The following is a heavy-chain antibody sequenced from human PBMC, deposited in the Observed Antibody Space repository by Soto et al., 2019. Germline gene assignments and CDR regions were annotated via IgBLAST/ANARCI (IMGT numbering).Heavy chain of an antibody. D-gene: IGHD6-13*01. CDR1: GFTFSSYS. CDR2: ISRSSRTI. CDR3: AREMYSSSVVDY. J-gene: IGHJ4*02. V-gene: IGHV3-48*02. Sequence: EVQLVESGGGLVQPGGSLRLSCAASGFTFSSYSMNWVRQAPGKGLEWVSYISRSSRTIYYADSVKGRFTISRDNAKNSLYLQMNSLRDEDTAVYYCAREMYSSSVVDYWGQGTLVTVSS.